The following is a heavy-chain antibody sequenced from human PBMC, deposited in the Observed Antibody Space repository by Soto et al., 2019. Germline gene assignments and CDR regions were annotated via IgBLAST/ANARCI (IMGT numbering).Heavy chain of an antibody. V-gene: IGHV4-4*07. CDR2: IYASGST. D-gene: IGHD5-12*01. CDR3: AREGSYSAYNFAHGIQLWSFDF. J-gene: IGHJ4*02. Sequence: SETLSLTCSLSTGSLSTFYWNWIRQPAGGKGLEWIGRIYASGSTSFNPSLESRVAMSVDTSKNHFSLNLSSVTAADMAVYYCAREGSYSAYNFAHGIQLWSFDFWGQGALVTVSS. CDR1: TGSLSTFY.